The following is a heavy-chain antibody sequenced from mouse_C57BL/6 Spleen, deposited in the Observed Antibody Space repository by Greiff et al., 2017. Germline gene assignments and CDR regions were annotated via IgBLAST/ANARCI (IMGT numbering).Heavy chain of an antibody. V-gene: IGHV1-82*01. CDR1: GYAFSSSW. J-gene: IGHJ1*03. D-gene: IGHD1-1*01. Sequence: QVQLQQSGPELVKPGASVKISCKASGYAFSSSWMNWVKQRPGKGLEWIGRIYPGDGDTNYNGKFKGKATLTADKSSSTAYMQLSSLTSEDSAVYFCARGVITTVVEYFDVWGTGTTVTVSS. CDR2: IYPGDGDT. CDR3: ARGVITTVVEYFDV.